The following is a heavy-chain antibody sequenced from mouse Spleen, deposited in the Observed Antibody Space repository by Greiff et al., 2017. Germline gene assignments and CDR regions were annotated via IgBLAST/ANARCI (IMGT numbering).Heavy chain of an antibody. D-gene: IGHD6-2*01. V-gene: IGHV5-4*02. CDR3: ARDKISLFAY. J-gene: IGHJ3*01. CDR2: ISDGGSYT. CDR1: GFTFSDYY. Sequence: EVKVVESGGGLVKPGGSLKLSCAASGFTFSDYYMYWVRQTPEKRLEWVATISDGGSYTYYPDSVKGRFTISRDNAKNNLYLQMSSLKSEDTAMYYCARDKISLFAYWGQGTLVTVSA.